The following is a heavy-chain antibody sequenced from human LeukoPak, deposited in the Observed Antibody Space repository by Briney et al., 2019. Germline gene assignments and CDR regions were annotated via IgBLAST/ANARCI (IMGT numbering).Heavy chain of an antibody. J-gene: IGHJ2*01. CDR2: IYYSGST. CDR1: GGSISSSSYY. Sequence: SETRSLTCTVSGGSISSSSYYWGWIRQPPGKGLEWIGSIYYSGSTYYDPSLKSRVTISVDTSKNQFSLKLSSVTAADTAVYYCARGEGAVAGTTHWYFDLWGRGTLVTVSS. V-gene: IGHV4-39*07. CDR3: ARGEGAVAGTTHWYFDL. D-gene: IGHD6-19*01.